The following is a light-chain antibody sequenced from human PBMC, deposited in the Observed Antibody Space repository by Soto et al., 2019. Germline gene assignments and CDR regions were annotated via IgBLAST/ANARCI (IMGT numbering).Light chain of an antibody. V-gene: IGLV2-11*01. CDR3: SSYSISTAYL. J-gene: IGLJ1*01. CDR2: DGN. Sequence: QSALAQPRSVSGSPGQLLTISCTGTSSDVDDYRYVSWYQQYPGKAPKLVIYDGNKRPSGVPDRFSGSNSGNTASLTISGLQAEDEADYFCSSYSISTAYLFGTGTKLTVL. CDR1: SSDVDDYRY.